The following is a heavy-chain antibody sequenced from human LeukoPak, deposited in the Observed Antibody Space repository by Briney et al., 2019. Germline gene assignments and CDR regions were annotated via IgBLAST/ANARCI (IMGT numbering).Heavy chain of an antibody. CDR2: INHSGST. CDR1: GGSFSGYY. Sequence: SETLSPTCAVYGGSFSGYYWSWIRQPPGKGLEWIGEINHSGSTNYNPSLKSRVTISVDTFKNQFSLKLSSVTAADTAVYYCARATHYYYYYYGMDVWGQGTTVTVSS. J-gene: IGHJ6*02. CDR3: ARATHYYYYYYGMDV. D-gene: IGHD4-17*01. V-gene: IGHV4-34*01.